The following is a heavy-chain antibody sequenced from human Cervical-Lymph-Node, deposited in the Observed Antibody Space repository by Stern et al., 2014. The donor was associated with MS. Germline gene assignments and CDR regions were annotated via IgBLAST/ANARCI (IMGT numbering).Heavy chain of an antibody. CDR2: FIPIVGTT. CDR1: GGTFINHA. Sequence: QVQLVQSGAEVKKPGSSVKVSCKASGGTFINHAISWVRQAPGQGLEWMGVFIPIVGTTPYAQKFQGRVTITADESATTAYMELTSLRSQDTAVYYCARDNDHNGMDVWGQGTTVIVSS. V-gene: IGHV1-69*01. CDR3: ARDNDHNGMDV. J-gene: IGHJ6*02. D-gene: IGHD2-8*01.